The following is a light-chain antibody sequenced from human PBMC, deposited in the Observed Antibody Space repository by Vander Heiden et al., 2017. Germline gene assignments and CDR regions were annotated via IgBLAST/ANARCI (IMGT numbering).Light chain of an antibody. CDR3: NSRDSSGNRLV. CDR2: GEN. V-gene: IGLV3-19*01. CDR1: SLRSYY. J-gene: IGLJ2*01. Sequence: SSELTQDPAVSVALGQTVRITCQGDSLRSYYASWYQQKPGQAPVLVIYGENNRPSGIPDRFSGSTSGNTTSLTITGAQAGDEADYYCNSRDSSGNRLVFGGGTKLTVL.